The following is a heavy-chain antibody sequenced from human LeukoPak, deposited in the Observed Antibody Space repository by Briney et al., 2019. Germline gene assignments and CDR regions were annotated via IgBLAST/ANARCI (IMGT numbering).Heavy chain of an antibody. J-gene: IGHJ4*02. CDR2: INHSGST. Sequence: KASETLSLTCTVSGGSISSYYWSWIRQPPGKGLEWIGEINHSGSTNYNPSPKSRVTISVDTSKNQFSLKLSSVTAADTAVYYCARLSRGGYGYRRYFDYWGQGTLVTVSS. V-gene: IGHV4-34*01. CDR3: ARLSRGGYGYRRYFDY. D-gene: IGHD5-18*01. CDR1: GGSISSYY.